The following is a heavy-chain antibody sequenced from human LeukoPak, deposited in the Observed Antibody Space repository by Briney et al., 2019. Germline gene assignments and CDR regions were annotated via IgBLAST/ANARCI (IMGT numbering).Heavy chain of an antibody. Sequence: PSXXXSLTCTVSGGSISSSSYYWGWIRQPPGKGLEWIGSIYYSGSTYYNPSLKSRVTISVDTSKNQFSLKLSSVTAADTAVYYCARRALGAADYWGQGTLVTVS. CDR2: IYYSGST. D-gene: IGHD1-26*01. CDR1: GGSISSSSYY. V-gene: IGHV4-39*01. CDR3: ARRALGAADY. J-gene: IGHJ4*02.